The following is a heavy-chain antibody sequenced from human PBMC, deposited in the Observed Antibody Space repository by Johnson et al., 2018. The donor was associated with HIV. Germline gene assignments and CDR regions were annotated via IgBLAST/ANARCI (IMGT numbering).Heavy chain of an antibody. V-gene: IGHV3-20*04. D-gene: IGHD3-22*01. CDR2: INWNGGRT. CDR3: ARGVSSGYYSNAFDV. Sequence: VQLVESGGGLVQPGRSLRLSCAASGFTFDDYGMSWVRQAPGKGLEWVSGINWNGGRTGYADSVKGRFTISRDSAKNSLYLQMNSLRAEDTALYYCARGVSSGYYSNAFDVWGQGTMATVSS. CDR1: GFTFDDYG. J-gene: IGHJ3*01.